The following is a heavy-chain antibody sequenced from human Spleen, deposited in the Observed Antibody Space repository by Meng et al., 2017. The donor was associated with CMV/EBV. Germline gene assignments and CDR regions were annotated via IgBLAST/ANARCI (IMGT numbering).Heavy chain of an antibody. V-gene: IGHV3-30*09. J-gene: IGHJ4*02. Sequence: WVRLSPGTCLVCVALISYDGGNDYYADSVKGRFAISRDNSKVTLYLQMNSLRLEDTAVYYCARDPLRGSLPRTIYGVVVIRHFDYWGQGTLVTVSS. D-gene: IGHD3-3*01. CDR3: ARDPLRGSLPRTIYGVVVIRHFDY. CDR2: ISYDGGND.